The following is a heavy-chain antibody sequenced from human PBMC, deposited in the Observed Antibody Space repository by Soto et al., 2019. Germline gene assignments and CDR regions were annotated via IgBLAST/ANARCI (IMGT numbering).Heavy chain of an antibody. V-gene: IGHV3-7*03. J-gene: IGHJ6*02. Sequence: PGGSLRLTCADSGCTFSNFWMSCARKAPGKGLEWVANIKGDGSVTQYVASVEGRFTISRDNAKYSLYLQMNSLRVEDTALYYCVIPTRSVRGMGVWGQGTTVTVSS. CDR2: IKGDGSVT. CDR1: GCTFSNFW. D-gene: IGHD6-6*01. CDR3: VIPTRSVRGMGV.